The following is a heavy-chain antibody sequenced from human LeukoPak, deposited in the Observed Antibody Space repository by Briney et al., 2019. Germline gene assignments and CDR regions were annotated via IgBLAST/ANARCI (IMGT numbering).Heavy chain of an antibody. D-gene: IGHD1-20*01. Sequence: GGSLRLSCAASGFTFSSYGMHWVRQAPGKGLEWVAVISYDGSNKYYADSVKGRFTISRDNSKNTLYLQMNSLRAEDTAVYYCARDGYNWNDVLGSYYYYGMDVWGQGTTVTVSS. CDR1: GFTFSSYG. V-gene: IGHV3-30*03. J-gene: IGHJ6*02. CDR3: ARDGYNWNDVLGSYYYYGMDV. CDR2: ISYDGSNK.